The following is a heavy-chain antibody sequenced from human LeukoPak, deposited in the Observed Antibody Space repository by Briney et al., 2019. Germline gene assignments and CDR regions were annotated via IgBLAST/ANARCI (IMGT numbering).Heavy chain of an antibody. CDR2: IYPGDSDT. CDR3: ARDNMVPPGSSSWYRTDYYYYYMDV. D-gene: IGHD6-13*01. V-gene: IGHV5-51*01. Sequence: GESLKISCQGSGYSFTSYWIGWVRQMPGKGLEWMGIIYPGDSDTRYSPSFQGQVTISADKSISTAYLQWSSLKASDTAMYYCARDNMVPPGSSSWYRTDYYYYYMDVWGKGITVTVSS. CDR1: GYSFTSYW. J-gene: IGHJ6*03.